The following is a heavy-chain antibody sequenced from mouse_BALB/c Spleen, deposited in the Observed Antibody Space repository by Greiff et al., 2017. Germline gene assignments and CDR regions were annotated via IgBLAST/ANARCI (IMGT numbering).Heavy chain of an antibody. CDR2: ISSGSSTI. V-gene: IGHV5-17*02. Sequence: DVKLVESGGGLVQPGGSRKLSCAASGFTFSSFGMHWVRQAPEKGLEWVAYISSGSSTIYYADTVKGRFTISRDNPKNTLFLQMTSLRSEDTAMYYCARPAYWGQGTLVTVSA. J-gene: IGHJ3*01. CDR3: ARPAY. CDR1: GFTFSSFG.